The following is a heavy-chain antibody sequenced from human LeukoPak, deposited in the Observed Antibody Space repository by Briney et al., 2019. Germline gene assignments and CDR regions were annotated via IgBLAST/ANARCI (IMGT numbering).Heavy chain of an antibody. Sequence: PGGSLRLSCAASGFTVSSNYMSWVRQAPGKGLEWVAVISYDGSNEYYADSVKGRFTISRDNSKNTLYLQMNSLRAEDTAVYYCARECGGDCVDAFDIWGQGTMVTVSS. J-gene: IGHJ3*02. CDR2: ISYDGSNE. D-gene: IGHD2-21*02. CDR1: GFTVSSNY. V-gene: IGHV3-30-3*01. CDR3: ARECGGDCVDAFDI.